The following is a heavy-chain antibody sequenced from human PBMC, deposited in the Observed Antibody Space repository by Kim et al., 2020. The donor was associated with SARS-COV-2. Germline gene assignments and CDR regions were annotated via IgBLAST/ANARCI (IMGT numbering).Heavy chain of an antibody. CDR3: ARIRRPGDSTSTPFDF. Sequence: SETLSLTCTVSGGSVSRYYWTWIRQPAGKGLEWLGRVYTGGNTNYNPSLKSRLSMSVDTSMNQVSLKLTSATTADTAVYYCARIRRPGDSTSTPFDFWGPGALVTVSS. D-gene: IGHD6-13*01. CDR2: VYTGGNT. CDR1: GGSVSRYY. J-gene: IGHJ4*02. V-gene: IGHV4-4*07.